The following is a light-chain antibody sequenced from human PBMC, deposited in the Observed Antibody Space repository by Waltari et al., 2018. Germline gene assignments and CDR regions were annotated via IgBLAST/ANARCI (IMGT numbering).Light chain of an antibody. CDR1: QAISSY. CDR3: QQYYNYPWT. J-gene: IGKJ1*01. Sequence: AIRMTQSPSSLSASTGDRVTITCRASQAISSYLAWYQQKPGKAPKFLIYATSTLQSGVPSRFSGSGFGTDFTLTINCLQSEDFATYYCQQYYNYPWTFGQGPRWRSN. CDR2: ATS. V-gene: IGKV1-8*01.